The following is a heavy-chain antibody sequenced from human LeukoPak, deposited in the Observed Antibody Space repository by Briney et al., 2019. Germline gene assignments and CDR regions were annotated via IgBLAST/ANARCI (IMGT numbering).Heavy chain of an antibody. CDR3: ARRVDYSNYGPLNYFDY. Sequence: NPGSSMMTCKKGSGYSVTGYCLGSVRQQPGKRLEPLGIIYPDDSDTSYSPSFQGQVTISADKSISTAYLQWSSLKASDTAMYYCARRVDYSNYGPLNYFDYWGQGTLVTVSS. J-gene: IGHJ4*02. V-gene: IGHV5-51*01. CDR2: IYPDDSDT. D-gene: IGHD4-11*01. CDR1: GYSVTGYC.